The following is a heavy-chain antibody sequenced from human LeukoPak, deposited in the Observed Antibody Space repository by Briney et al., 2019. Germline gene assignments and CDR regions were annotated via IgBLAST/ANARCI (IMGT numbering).Heavy chain of an antibody. CDR1: GFTFSSYG. D-gene: IGHD6-19*01. V-gene: IGHV3-30*02. J-gene: IGHJ4*02. CDR3: AKGSLKIAVAGKEFDY. CDR2: IRYDGSNK. Sequence: QPGGSLRLSCAASGFTFSSYGMHWVRQAPGKGLEWVAFIRYDGSNKYYADSVKGRFTISRDNSKNTLYLQMNSLRAEDTAVYYCAKGSLKIAVAGKEFDYWGQGALVTVSS.